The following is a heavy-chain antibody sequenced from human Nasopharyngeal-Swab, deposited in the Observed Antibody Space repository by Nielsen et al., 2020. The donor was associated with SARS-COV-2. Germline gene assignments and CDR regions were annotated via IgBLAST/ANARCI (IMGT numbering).Heavy chain of an antibody. CDR3: ARDFPTPPYYDFWSGLQLDY. Sequence: GESLKISCAASGFTFSDYYMSWIRQAPGKGLEWVSYISSSGSTIYYADSVKGRFTISRDNAKNSLYLQMNSLRAEDTAVYYCARDFPTPPYYDFWSGLQLDYWGQGTLVTVSS. V-gene: IGHV3-11*04. J-gene: IGHJ4*02. CDR1: GFTFSDYY. D-gene: IGHD3-3*01. CDR2: ISSSGSTI.